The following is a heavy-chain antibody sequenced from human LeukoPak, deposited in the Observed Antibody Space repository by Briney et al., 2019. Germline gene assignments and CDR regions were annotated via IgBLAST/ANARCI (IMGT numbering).Heavy chain of an antibody. CDR2: INPSGGST. Sequence: GASVKVSCKAFGYTFTTYYMHWVRQAPRQGLEWMGVINPSGGSTTYAQKFQGRVTMTRDTSTSTVYMELSSLRSEDTAVYYCARGGRHYDVSGYYHWFDPWGQGTLVTVSS. CDR1: GYTFTTYY. D-gene: IGHD3-22*01. J-gene: IGHJ5*02. V-gene: IGHV1-46*01. CDR3: ARGGRHYDVSGYYHWFDP.